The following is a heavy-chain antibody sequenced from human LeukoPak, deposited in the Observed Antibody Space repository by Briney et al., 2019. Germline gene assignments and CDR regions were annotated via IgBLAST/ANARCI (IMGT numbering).Heavy chain of an antibody. J-gene: IGHJ4*02. V-gene: IGHV4-59*01. CDR1: GGSISSYY. Sequence: SETLSLTCTVSGGSISSYYWSWIRQPPGKGLEWIGYIYYSGSTNYNPSLKSRVTISVDTSKNQFSLKLSPVTAADTAVYYCARSRHSFDRWGQGTLVTVSS. D-gene: IGHD3-3*02. CDR3: ARSRHSFDR. CDR2: IYYSGST.